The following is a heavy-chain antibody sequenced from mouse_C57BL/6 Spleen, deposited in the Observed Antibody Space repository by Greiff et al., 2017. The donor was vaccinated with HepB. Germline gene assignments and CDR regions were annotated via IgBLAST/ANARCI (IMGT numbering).Heavy chain of an antibody. CDR3: ASPGGSSLYYAMDY. Sequence: QVQLKESGPELVKPGASVKISCKASGYAFSSSWMNWVKQRPGKGLEWIGRIYPGDGDTNYNGKFKGKATLTADKSSSTAYMQLSSLTSEDSAVYFCASPGGSSLYYAMDYWGQGTSVTVSS. CDR2: IYPGDGDT. J-gene: IGHJ4*01. CDR1: GYAFSSSW. V-gene: IGHV1-82*01. D-gene: IGHD1-1*01.